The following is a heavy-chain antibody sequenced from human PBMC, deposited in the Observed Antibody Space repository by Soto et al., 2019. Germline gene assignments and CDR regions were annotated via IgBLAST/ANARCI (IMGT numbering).Heavy chain of an antibody. CDR1: GFTFSSYS. V-gene: IGHV3-21*01. CDR3: ARGQTGYCSGGSCYDWSLGRPPADY. J-gene: IGHJ4*02. Sequence: KPGGSLRLSCAASGFTFSSYSMNWVRQAPGKGLEWVSSISSSSSYIYYADSVKGRFTISRDNAKNALYLQMNSLRAEDTAVYYCARGQTGYCSGGSCYDWSLGRPPADYWGPGTLVTVSS. CDR2: ISSSSSYI. D-gene: IGHD2-15*01.